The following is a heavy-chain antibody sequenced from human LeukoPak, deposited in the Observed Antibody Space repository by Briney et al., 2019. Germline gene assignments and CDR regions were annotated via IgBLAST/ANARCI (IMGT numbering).Heavy chain of an antibody. Sequence: SETLSLTCTVSGGSISSSSYYWGWVRQPPGKGLEWIGIIYYDGRTYLSPSLKSRVTMSIDTSNNQFSLKLISVTAADTAVYYCARELGATIPSSEWFDPWGQGTLVTVSS. J-gene: IGHJ5*02. CDR2: IYYDGRT. D-gene: IGHD1-26*01. CDR1: GGSISSSSYY. CDR3: ARELGATIPSSEWFDP. V-gene: IGHV4-39*02.